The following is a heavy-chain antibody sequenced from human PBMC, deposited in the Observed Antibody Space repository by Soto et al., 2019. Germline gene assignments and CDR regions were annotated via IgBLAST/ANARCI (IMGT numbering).Heavy chain of an antibody. CDR2: IYYIGNT. CDR1: GGSISTRSSS. Sequence: QLQLQESGPGLLKPSETLSLTCTVSGGSISTRSSSWGRIRQPTGKGLEWIGSIYYIGNTYYNPYLQTRVAISINSSKTSCSLSLNSVTTADTAVYYGGAQDYVAKGYHFETWGKGTMVTVSS. V-gene: IGHV4-39*02. D-gene: IGHD4-17*01. J-gene: IGHJ4*02. CDR3: GAQDYVAKGYHFET.